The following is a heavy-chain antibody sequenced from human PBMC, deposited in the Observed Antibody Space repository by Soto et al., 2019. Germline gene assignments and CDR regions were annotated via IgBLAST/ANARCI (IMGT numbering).Heavy chain of an antibody. CDR2: IWYDGSNK. V-gene: IGHV3-33*01. CDR3: ASFETDSGSYLLP. D-gene: IGHD1-26*01. Sequence: QVQLVESGGGVVQPGRSLRLSCAASGFTFSSYGMHWVRQAPGKGLEWVAVIWYDGSNKYYADSVKGRFTISRDNSKNTLYLQMNSLRAEDTAVYYCASFETDSGSYLLPWGQGTLVTVSS. J-gene: IGHJ5*02. CDR1: GFTFSSYG.